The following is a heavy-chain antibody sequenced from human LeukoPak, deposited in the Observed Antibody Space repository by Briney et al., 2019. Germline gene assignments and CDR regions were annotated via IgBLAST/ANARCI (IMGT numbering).Heavy chain of an antibody. D-gene: IGHD2-15*01. V-gene: IGHV3-53*01. J-gene: IGHJ4*02. CDR2: IYSGGST. CDR1: GFIVSSSY. CDR3: ARGGGDY. Sequence: PGGSLRLSCAASGFIVSSSYMIWVRQAPGKGLEWVSVIYSGGSTYYADSVKGRFTVSRDNSKNTLYLQMNSLRADDTAVYYCARGGGDYWGQGTLVTVSS.